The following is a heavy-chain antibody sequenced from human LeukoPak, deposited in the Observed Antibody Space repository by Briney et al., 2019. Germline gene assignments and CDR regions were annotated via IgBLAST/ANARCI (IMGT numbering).Heavy chain of an antibody. V-gene: IGHV3-23*01. Sequence: GGSLRLSCAASGFTFSSYAMSWVRQDPGKGLDWVSSISGSGYNTYYADSVKGRFTISRDNSKNTLYLQMSGLRAEDTAVYYCAKDNRAFCTSGVCSSFDYWGQGTLVTVST. CDR1: GFTFSSYA. CDR2: ISGSGYNT. CDR3: AKDNRAFCTSGVCSSFDY. J-gene: IGHJ4*02. D-gene: IGHD2-8*01.